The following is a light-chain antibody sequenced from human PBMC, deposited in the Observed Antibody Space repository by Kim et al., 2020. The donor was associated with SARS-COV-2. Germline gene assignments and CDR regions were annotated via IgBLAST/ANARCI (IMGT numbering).Light chain of an antibody. Sequence: SVTISCTATSCGVGGSNYVSLYRHLPSTAPTLMIYDFNKRSSGVPVRSASTSCGNTAALTITGIQADDEAVYYCCSYAGGYTQVAFGGGTQLTVL. CDR3: CSYAGGYTQVA. V-gene: IGLV2-11*01. CDR1: SCGVGGSNY. J-gene: IGLJ2*01. CDR2: DFN.